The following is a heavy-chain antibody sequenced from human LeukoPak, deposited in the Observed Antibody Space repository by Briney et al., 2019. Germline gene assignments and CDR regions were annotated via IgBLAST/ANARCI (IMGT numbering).Heavy chain of an antibody. CDR1: GFTFSSYE. V-gene: IGHV3-48*03. J-gene: IGHJ6*02. Sequence: GGSLRLSCAASGFTFSSYEMNWVRQAPGKGLGWVSYISSSGSTIYYADSVKGRFTISRDNAKNSLYLQMNSLRAEDTAVYYCANYLTKRNYYYGMDVWGQGTTVTVSS. CDR2: ISSSGSTI. CDR3: ANYLTKRNYYYGMDV. D-gene: IGHD1-26*01.